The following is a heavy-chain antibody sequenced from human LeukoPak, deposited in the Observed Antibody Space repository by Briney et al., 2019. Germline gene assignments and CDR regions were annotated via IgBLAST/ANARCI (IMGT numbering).Heavy chain of an antibody. J-gene: IGHJ4*02. Sequence: GASVKVSCKASGYTFTSYGISWVRQAPGQGLEWMGWISAYNGNTNYAQKLQGRVTMTTDTSTSTAYMELRSLRSEDTAVYYCATDRWELRYVYWGQGTLVTVSS. CDR1: GYTFTSYG. V-gene: IGHV1-18*01. CDR2: ISAYNGNT. D-gene: IGHD1-26*01. CDR3: ATDRWELRYVY.